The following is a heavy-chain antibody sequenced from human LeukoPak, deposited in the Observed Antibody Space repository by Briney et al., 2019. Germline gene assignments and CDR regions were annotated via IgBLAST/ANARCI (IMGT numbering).Heavy chain of an antibody. D-gene: IGHD3-22*01. V-gene: IGHV1-69*13. CDR2: IIPMFGTA. CDR1: GGTFSSYR. J-gene: IGHJ5*02. Sequence: EASVKVSCKASGGTFSSYRINWVRQAPGQGLEWMGGIIPMFGTANYAQKFEGRVTITADESSSTAYMELSSLRSDDTAVYYCARMSYYDSSGDNWFDPWGQGTLVTVSS. CDR3: ARMSYYDSSGDNWFDP.